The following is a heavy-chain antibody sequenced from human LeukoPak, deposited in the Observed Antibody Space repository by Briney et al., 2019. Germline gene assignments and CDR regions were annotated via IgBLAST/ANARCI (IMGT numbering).Heavy chain of an antibody. CDR1: GFTFSSYA. V-gene: IGHV3-30*02. CDR2: IWYDGSNK. CDR3: ATYSQPRGYDFWVGSQARGY. D-gene: IGHD3-3*01. J-gene: IGHJ4*02. Sequence: PGGSLRLSCAASGFTFSSYAMSWVRQAPGKGLEWVALIWYDGSNKYYADSVKGRFTISRDNSKNTLYLQMNSLRAEDTAGYYWATYSQPRGYDFWVGSQARGYWGQGTLVTVSS.